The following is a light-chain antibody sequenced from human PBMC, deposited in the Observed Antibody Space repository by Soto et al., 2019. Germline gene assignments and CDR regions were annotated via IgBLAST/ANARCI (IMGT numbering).Light chain of an antibody. J-gene: IGKJ1*01. Sequence: DIQMTPSPSTLSASVGDRVTITFRASQSISGWLAWYQQKPGKAPKLLIYDVSSLHSGVPSRFSGSGSGTEFTLTISSLQPDDFATYYCQKYNSHSQTFGQGTKVDIK. V-gene: IGKV1-5*01. CDR1: QSISGW. CDR3: QKYNSHSQT. CDR2: DVS.